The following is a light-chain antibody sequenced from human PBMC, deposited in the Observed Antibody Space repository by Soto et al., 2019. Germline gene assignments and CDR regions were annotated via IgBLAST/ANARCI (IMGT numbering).Light chain of an antibody. CDR2: DAS. CDR1: QSVSGY. CDR3: QQRSTWPYT. J-gene: IGKJ3*01. Sequence: EIVLTQSPATLSLSPGEGATLSCRASQSVSGYLVWYQQKPGQAPRLLIYDASNRATGIPARFSGSGSGTDFTLTISSLEPEDFAVYYCQQRSTWPYTFGPGTKVDI. V-gene: IGKV3-11*01.